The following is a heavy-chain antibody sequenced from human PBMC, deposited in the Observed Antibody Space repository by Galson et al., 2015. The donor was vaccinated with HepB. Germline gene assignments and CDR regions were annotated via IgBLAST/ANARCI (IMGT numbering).Heavy chain of an antibody. CDR2: ISYDGSNK. J-gene: IGHJ6*02. V-gene: IGHV3-30*03. Sequence: LRLSCAASGFPFSSYSMNWVRQAPGKGLEWAAVISYDGSNKYYADSVKGRFTISRDNSKNTLYLQMNSLRAEDTAVYYCARDQYSSSWSYYYYGMDVWGQGTTVTVSS. D-gene: IGHD6-13*01. CDR1: GFPFSSYS. CDR3: ARDQYSSSWSYYYYGMDV.